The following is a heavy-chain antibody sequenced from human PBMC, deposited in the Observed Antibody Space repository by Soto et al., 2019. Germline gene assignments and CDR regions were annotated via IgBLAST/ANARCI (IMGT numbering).Heavy chain of an antibody. V-gene: IGHV4-31*03. CDR2: IYYSGST. CDR3: ARGGGYYYDSSGYYYPLDY. CDR1: GGSISSGGYY. D-gene: IGHD3-22*01. Sequence: QVQLQESGPGLVKPSQTLSLTCTVSGGSISSGGYYWSWIRQHPGKGLEWIGYIYYSGSTYYNPSLKSRVTLSVDTAKNQFSLELSSGTGGGTGVYYCARGGGYYYDSSGYYYPLDYWGQGTLVTVSS. J-gene: IGHJ4*02.